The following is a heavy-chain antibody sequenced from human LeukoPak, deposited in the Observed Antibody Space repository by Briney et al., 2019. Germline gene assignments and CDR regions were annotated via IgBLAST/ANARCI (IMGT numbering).Heavy chain of an antibody. CDR3: ARQTYTEAYCTNGVCYRTDFDY. D-gene: IGHD2-8*01. CDR2: IYYSGST. Sequence: SETLSLTCTVSGGSISSSSYYWGWIRQPPGKGLEWIGSIYYSGSTYYNPSLKSRVTISVDTSKNQFSLKLSSVTAADTAVYYCARQTYTEAYCTNGVCYRTDFDYWGQGTLVTVSS. CDR1: GGSISSSSYY. J-gene: IGHJ4*02. V-gene: IGHV4-39*01.